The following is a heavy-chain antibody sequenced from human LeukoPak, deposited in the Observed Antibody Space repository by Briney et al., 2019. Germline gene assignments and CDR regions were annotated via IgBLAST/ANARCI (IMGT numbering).Heavy chain of an antibody. V-gene: IGHV3-9*01. CDR1: GFTFDDYA. D-gene: IGHD3-10*01. J-gene: IGHJ4*02. CDR3: AKDMNVWFGESPINYFDY. CDR2: ISWNSGSI. Sequence: SLRLSCAASGFTFDDYAMHWVRQAPGKGLEWVSGISWNSGSIGYADSVKGRFTISRDNAKNSLYLQMNSLRAEDTALYYCAKDMNVWFGESPINYFDYWGQGTLVTVSS.